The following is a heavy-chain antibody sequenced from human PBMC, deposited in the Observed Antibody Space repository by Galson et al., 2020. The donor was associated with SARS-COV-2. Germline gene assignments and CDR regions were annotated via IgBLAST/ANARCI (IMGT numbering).Heavy chain of an antibody. Sequence: SETLSLTCTVSGGSISSSSYYWGWIRQPPGKGLEWIGSIYYSGSTYYNPSLKSRVTISVDTSKNQLSLKLSSVTAADTAVYYCARARGGFYSGSYYFDYWGQGTLVTVSS. V-gene: IGHV4-39*07. CDR1: GGSISSSSYY. CDR2: IYYSGST. D-gene: IGHD1-26*01. J-gene: IGHJ4*02. CDR3: ARARGGFYSGSYYFDY.